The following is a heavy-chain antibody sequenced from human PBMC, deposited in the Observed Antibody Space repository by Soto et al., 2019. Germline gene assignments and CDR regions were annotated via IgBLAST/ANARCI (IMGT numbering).Heavy chain of an antibody. CDR2: IYYSGST. CDR3: ARTNLGYCRSNSCYKEYNWFDP. J-gene: IGHJ5*02. D-gene: IGHD2-2*01. Sequence: PSETLSLTCTVSGGSISSGGYYWSWIRQHPGKGLEWIGYIYYSGSTYYNPSLKSRVTISVDTSKNQFSLKLSSVTAADTAVYYCARTNLGYCRSNSCYKEYNWFDPWGQGTLVTVSS. V-gene: IGHV4-31*03. CDR1: GGSISSGGYY.